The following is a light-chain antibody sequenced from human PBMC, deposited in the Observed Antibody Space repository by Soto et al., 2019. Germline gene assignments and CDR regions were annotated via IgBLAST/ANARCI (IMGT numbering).Light chain of an antibody. CDR3: LLFFSDSWS. CDR1: TGAVTSGHY. Sequence: QAVVTQEPSLTVSPGGTVTLTCASSTGAVTSGHYPNWFQQKPGQAPRPLIYNTSNKHSWTPARFSGSLLGGKAALTLSGVQSEDEAEYYCLLFFSDSWSFGGGTKLTVL. V-gene: IGLV7-43*01. J-gene: IGLJ2*01. CDR2: NTS.